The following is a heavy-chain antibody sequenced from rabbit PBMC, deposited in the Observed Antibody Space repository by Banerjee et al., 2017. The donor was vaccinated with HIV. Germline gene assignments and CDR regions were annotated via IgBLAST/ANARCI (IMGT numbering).Heavy chain of an antibody. CDR2: IDPVFGSA. V-gene: IGHV1S45*01. J-gene: IGHJ3*01. CDR3: ARFRYGGITGHDL. CDR1: GLDFSSSYW. Sequence: QEQLVESGGGLVKPEGSLTLTCTASGLDFSSSYWICWVRQAPGKGLEWIGYIDPVFGSAYYASWVNGRFSISRENTQNTVSLQLNSLTAADTATYFCARFRYGGITGHDLWGQGTLVTVS. D-gene: IGHD4-2*01.